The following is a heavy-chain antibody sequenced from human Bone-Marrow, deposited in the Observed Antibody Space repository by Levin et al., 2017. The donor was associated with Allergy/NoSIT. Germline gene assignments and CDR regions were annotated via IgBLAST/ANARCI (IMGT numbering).Heavy chain of an antibody. CDR3: TRMLATMARNLRRKAFDI. D-gene: IGHD3-10*01. CDR1: GFNLSTYA. Sequence: PGGSLRLSCAASGFNLSTYAMHWVRQAPAKGPEWLAVISYDGSNTYYIDSVKGRFTISRDNSENKVYLQMNDLRAEDTALYYCTRMLATMARNLRRKAFDIWGQGTAVTVSS. J-gene: IGHJ3*02. V-gene: IGHV3-30*04. CDR2: ISYDGSNT.